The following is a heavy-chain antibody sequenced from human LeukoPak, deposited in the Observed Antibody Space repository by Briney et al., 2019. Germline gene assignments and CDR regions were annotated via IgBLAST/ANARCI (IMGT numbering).Heavy chain of an antibody. V-gene: IGHV1-69*06. CDR1: GYTFTSYG. D-gene: IGHD6-13*01. J-gene: IGHJ6*03. Sequence: SVKVSCKASGYTFTSYGISWVRQAPGQGLEWMGGIIPIFGPANYAQKFQGRVTITADKSTSTAYMELSSLRSEDTAVYYCARVVGLTGYSSSWYSGYYYYMDVWGKGTTVTVSS. CDR2: IIPIFGPA. CDR3: ARVVGLTGYSSSWYSGYYYYMDV.